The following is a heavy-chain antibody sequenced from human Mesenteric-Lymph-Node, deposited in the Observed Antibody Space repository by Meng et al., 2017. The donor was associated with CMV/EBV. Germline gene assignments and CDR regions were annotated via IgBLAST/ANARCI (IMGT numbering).Heavy chain of an antibody. CDR3: ATVAQYSFGPDYFDY. CDR1: GGSISSSSYY. CDR2: IYYSGSN. D-gene: IGHD4-23*01. Sequence: SETLSLTCSVSGGSISSSSYYWGWLRQPPGKGLEWIGNIYYSGSNYYNPSLRSRVTISVDTSKNHFTLRLNSVTAADTAVYYCATVAQYSFGPDYFDYWGPGILVTVSS. V-gene: IGHV4-39*01. J-gene: IGHJ4*02.